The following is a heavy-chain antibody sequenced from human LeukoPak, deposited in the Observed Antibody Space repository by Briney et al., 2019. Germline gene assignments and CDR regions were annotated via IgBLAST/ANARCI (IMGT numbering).Heavy chain of an antibody. J-gene: IGHJ4*02. CDR1: GFTFSTYT. V-gene: IGHV3-21*01. D-gene: IGHD3-16*01. CDR2: IGGGGTFT. CDR3: ARVYGESRDY. Sequence: NPGGSLRLSCAASGFTFSTYTMNWVRQAPGKGLEWVSSIGGGGTFTYYADSVRGRFTTSRDDAKNSLYLDLNSLRADDTAVYYCARVYGESRDYWGRGTLVSVS.